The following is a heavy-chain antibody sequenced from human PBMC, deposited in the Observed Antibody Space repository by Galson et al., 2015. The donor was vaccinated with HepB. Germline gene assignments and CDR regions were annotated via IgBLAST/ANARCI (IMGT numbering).Heavy chain of an antibody. Sequence: SLRLSCAASGFTFSSYSMNWVRQAPGKGLEWVSYISSSSSTIYYADSVKGRFTISRDNAKNSLYLQMNSLRDEDTAVYYCARDFRFSPLTDTYYFDYWGQGTLVTVSS. CDR3: ARDFRFSPLTDTYYFDY. J-gene: IGHJ4*02. D-gene: IGHD1-14*01. CDR2: ISSSSSTI. V-gene: IGHV3-48*02. CDR1: GFTFSSYS.